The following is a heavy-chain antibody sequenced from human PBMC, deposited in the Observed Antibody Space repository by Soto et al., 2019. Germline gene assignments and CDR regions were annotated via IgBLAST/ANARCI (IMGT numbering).Heavy chain of an antibody. CDR3: ARAVAARGSY. CDR1: GFTLSTYW. D-gene: IGHD6-6*01. V-gene: IGHV3-7*04. J-gene: IGHJ4*02. CDR2: INQDGSEK. Sequence: HPGGSLRLSCVASGFTLSTYWMSWVRQAPGKGLEWVANINQDGSEKYYVDSVKGRFTISRDNAKNSVYLQMNSLRAEDTAVYYCARAVAARGSYWGQGTLVTVSS.